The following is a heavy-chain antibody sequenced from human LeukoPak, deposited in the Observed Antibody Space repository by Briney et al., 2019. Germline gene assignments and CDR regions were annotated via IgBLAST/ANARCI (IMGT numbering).Heavy chain of an antibody. D-gene: IGHD3-9*01. CDR1: GYTFTGYY. V-gene: IGHV1-46*01. CDR3: ARGMVALRYFDWSNSPQSSNSNFDY. Sequence: GASVKVSCKASGYTFTGYYMHWVRQAPGQGLEWMGWINPTGCSTSHAQKFQGRVTMTRDTSTSTVYMELSSLRSEDTAVYYCARGMVALRYFDWSNSPQSSNSNFDYWGQGTLVTVSS. CDR2: INPTGCST. J-gene: IGHJ4*02.